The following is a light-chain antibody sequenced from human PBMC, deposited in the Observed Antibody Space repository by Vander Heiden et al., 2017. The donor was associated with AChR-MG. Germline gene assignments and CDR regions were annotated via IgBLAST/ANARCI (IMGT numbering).Light chain of an antibody. CDR3: QVWDSSSDQLYV. J-gene: IGLJ1*01. CDR1: NIGSKS. CDR2: EDS. V-gene: IGLV3-21*02. Sequence: SYVLTPPPSVSVAPGPTARLTCGGNNIGSKSVHWYQQKPGQAPVLVVYEDSDRPSGNPERFAGSNSGNTATLTISRGEAGDEADDYCQVWDSSSDQLYVFGTGTKVTV.